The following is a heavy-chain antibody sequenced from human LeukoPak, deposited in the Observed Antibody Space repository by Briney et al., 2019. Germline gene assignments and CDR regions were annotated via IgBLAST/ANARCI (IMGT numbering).Heavy chain of an antibody. D-gene: IGHD2-15*01. V-gene: IGHV1-24*01. Sequence: ASVKVSCKVSGYTLTELSMHWVRQAPGKGLEWMGGFDPEDGETIYAQKFQGRVTMTEDTSTDTAYMELSSLRPEDTAVYYCATGYCSGGSCFVHRFGVFDYWGQGTLVTVSS. CDR1: GYTLTELS. CDR2: FDPEDGET. J-gene: IGHJ4*02. CDR3: ATGYCSGGSCFVHRFGVFDY.